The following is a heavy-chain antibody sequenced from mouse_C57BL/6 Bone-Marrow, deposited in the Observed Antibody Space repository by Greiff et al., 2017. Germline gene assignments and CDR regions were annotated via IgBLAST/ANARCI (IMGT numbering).Heavy chain of an antibody. CDR3: SGFHYGSSSFAY. Sequence: QVQLKESGAELARPGASVKLSCKASGYTFTSYGISWVKQRTGQGLEWIGEIYPRSGNTYYNEKVKGKATLTADNTSSNAYMELRSLTSDDSAVLYCSGFHYGSSSFAYWRQGTLVTVSA. D-gene: IGHD1-1*01. CDR1: GYTFTSYG. V-gene: IGHV1-81*01. CDR2: IYPRSGNT. J-gene: IGHJ3*01.